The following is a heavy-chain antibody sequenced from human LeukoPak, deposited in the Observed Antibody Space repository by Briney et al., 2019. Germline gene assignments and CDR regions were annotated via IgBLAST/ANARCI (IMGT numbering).Heavy chain of an antibody. J-gene: IGHJ4*02. CDR3: AKDCC. D-gene: IGHD2-21*01. V-gene: IGHV3-23*01. Sequence: PGGSLRLSCAASGFTFSSYSMSWVRQAPGKGLEWVSAISHSGDNTHYADSVKGRFTISRDNSKNTLYLQMNSLRAGDSAVYYCAKDCCWGPGTLVTVSS. CDR1: GFTFSSYS. CDR2: ISHSGDNT.